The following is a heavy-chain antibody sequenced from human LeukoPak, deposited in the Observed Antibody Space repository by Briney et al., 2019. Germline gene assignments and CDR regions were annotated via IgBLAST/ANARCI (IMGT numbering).Heavy chain of an antibody. J-gene: IGHJ4*02. CDR2: IFHSGSV. Sequence: PSETLSLTYIVSGYSIISDYFWGWVRQPPGKGPEWIGSIFHSGSVYYNPSLKSRVTISVDPSKNRFSLKLTSVTAADTAVYYCARVVASTSIDSWGQGTLVTVSS. D-gene: IGHD2-15*01. CDR3: ARVVASTSIDS. V-gene: IGHV4-38-2*02. CDR1: GYSIISDYF.